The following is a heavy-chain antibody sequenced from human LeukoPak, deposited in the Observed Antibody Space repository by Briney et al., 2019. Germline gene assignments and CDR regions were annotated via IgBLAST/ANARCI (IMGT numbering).Heavy chain of an antibody. Sequence: GGSLRLSCAASGFTFSSYAMSWVRQAPGKGLEWVSAISGSGGSTYYADSVKGRFTISGDNSKNTLYLQMNSLRAEDTAVYYCAKGSRYNWNYGPFDYWGQGTLVTVSS. J-gene: IGHJ4*02. D-gene: IGHD1-7*01. CDR1: GFTFSSYA. V-gene: IGHV3-23*01. CDR3: AKGSRYNWNYGPFDY. CDR2: ISGSGGST.